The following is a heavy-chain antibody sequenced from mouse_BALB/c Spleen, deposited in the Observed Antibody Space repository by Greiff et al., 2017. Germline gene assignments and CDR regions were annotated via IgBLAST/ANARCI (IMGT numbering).Heavy chain of an antibody. D-gene: IGHD2-10*02. CDR3: ARDPYGNYDMDY. V-gene: IGHV2-9*02. J-gene: IGHJ4*01. Sequence: VKLQESGPGLVAPSQSLSITCTVSGFSLTSYGVHWVRQPPGKGLEWLGVIWAGGSTNYNSALMSRLSISKDNSKSQVFLKMNSLQTDDTAMYYCARDPYGNYDMDYWGQGTSVTVSS. CDR1: GFSLTSYG. CDR2: IWAGGST.